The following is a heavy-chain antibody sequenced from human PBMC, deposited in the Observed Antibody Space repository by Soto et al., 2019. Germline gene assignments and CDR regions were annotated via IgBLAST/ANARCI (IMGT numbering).Heavy chain of an antibody. CDR1: GGPISSYY. CDR3: AREVFVGYYYYMDV. D-gene: IGHD1-20*01. Sequence: PSETLSLTCTVSGGPISSYYWSWIRQPPGKGLEWIGYIYYSGSTNYNPSLKSRVTISVDTSKNQFSLKLSSVTAADTAVYYCAREVFVGYYYYMDVWGKGTTVTVSS. V-gene: IGHV4-59*01. J-gene: IGHJ6*03. CDR2: IYYSGST.